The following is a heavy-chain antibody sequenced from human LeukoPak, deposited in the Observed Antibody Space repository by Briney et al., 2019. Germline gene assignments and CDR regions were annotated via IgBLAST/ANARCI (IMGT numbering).Heavy chain of an antibody. CDR3: ARVPSGIRYWEWLSNFDY. Sequence: ASVKVSCKASGYTFTSYDINWVRQATGQGLEWMGWMNPNSGNTGYAQKFQGRVTMTRNTSISTAYMELSSLRSEDTAVYYCARVPSGIRYWEWLSNFDYWGQGTRVTVSS. D-gene: IGHD3-3*01. V-gene: IGHV1-8*01. CDR2: MNPNSGNT. CDR1: GYTFTSYD. J-gene: IGHJ4*02.